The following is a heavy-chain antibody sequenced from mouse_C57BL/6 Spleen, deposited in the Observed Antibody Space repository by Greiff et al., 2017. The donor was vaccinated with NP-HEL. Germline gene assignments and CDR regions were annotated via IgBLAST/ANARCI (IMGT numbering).Heavy chain of an antibody. D-gene: IGHD1-1*01. CDR3: ARDGSSHTNV. Sequence: QVHVKQPGTELVKPGASVKLSCKASGYTFTGYWMHWVKQRPGQGLEWIGDINPSNGGTNYNEKFKSKATLTVDKSSSTAYMQLSSLTSEDSAVYYCARDGSSHTNVWGTGTTVTVSS. CDR2: INPSNGGT. V-gene: IGHV1-53*01. J-gene: IGHJ1*03. CDR1: GYTFTGYW.